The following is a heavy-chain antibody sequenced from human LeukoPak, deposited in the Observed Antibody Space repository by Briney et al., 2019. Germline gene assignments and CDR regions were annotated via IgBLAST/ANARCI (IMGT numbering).Heavy chain of an antibody. CDR3: ARYTMVRGAMSYYGMDV. J-gene: IGHJ6*02. D-gene: IGHD3-10*01. V-gene: IGHV1-46*01. CDR2: INPSGGST. CDR1: GYTFTSYY. Sequence: ASVKVSRKASGYTFTSYYMHWVRQAPGQGLEWMGIINPSGGSTSYAQKFQGRVTMTRDPSTSTVYMELSSLRSEDTAVYYCARYTMVRGAMSYYGMDVWGQGTTVTVSS.